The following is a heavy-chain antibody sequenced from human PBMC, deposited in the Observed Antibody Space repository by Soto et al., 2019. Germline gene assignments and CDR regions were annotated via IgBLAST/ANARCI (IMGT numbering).Heavy chain of an antibody. CDR2: INHSGST. CDR3: ASAVAVAGTFPYY. V-gene: IGHV4-34*01. Sequence: PSETLSLTCAVYGGSFSCYYWSWIRQPPGKGLEWIGEINHSGSTNYNPSLKSRVTISVDTSKNQFSLKLSSVTAADTAVYYCASAVAVAGTFPYYWGQGTLVTVS. CDR1: GGSFSCYY. D-gene: IGHD6-19*01. J-gene: IGHJ4*02.